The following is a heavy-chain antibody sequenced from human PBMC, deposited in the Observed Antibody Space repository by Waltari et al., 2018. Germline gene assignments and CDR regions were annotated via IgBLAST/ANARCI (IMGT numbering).Heavy chain of an antibody. Sequence: EVQLVESGGGLVQPGGSLRLSGAASGFTFSSYEMTGVRQAPGKGLEWVSYISSSGSTIYYADSVKGRFTISRDNAKNSLYLQMNSLRAEDTAVYYCARGSPKVGATDYWGQGTLVTVSS. CDR1: GFTFSSYE. CDR3: ARGSPKVGATDY. V-gene: IGHV3-48*03. D-gene: IGHD1-26*01. CDR2: ISSSGSTI. J-gene: IGHJ4*02.